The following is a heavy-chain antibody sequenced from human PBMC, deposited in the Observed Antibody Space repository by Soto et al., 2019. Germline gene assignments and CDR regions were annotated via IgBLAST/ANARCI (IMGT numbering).Heavy chain of an antibody. Sequence: SETLSLTCAVSGGSVSSGSYYWSWIRQSPGKGLEWIGYIYYSGSTNYNPSLKSRLTISVDTSKNQFSLKLSSVTAADTAVYYCARMYYYDSSGPFDYWGQGTLVTVSS. CDR3: ARMYYYDSSGPFDY. V-gene: IGHV4-61*01. J-gene: IGHJ4*02. D-gene: IGHD3-22*01. CDR2: IYYSGST. CDR1: GGSVSSGSYY.